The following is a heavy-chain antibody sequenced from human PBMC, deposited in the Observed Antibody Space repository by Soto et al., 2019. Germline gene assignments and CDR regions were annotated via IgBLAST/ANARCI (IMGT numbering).Heavy chain of an antibody. CDR1: GFTFSSYG. CDR3: AKETYSGPLDY. D-gene: IGHD2-15*01. Sequence: QVQLVESGGGVVQPGRSLRLSCAASGFTFSSYGMHWVRQAPGKGLEWVAFISYDGSNKYYADSVKGRFTISRDNSKNTLYLQMNRLRADDTAVYYCAKETYSGPLDYWGQGTLVTVSS. V-gene: IGHV3-30*18. CDR2: ISYDGSNK. J-gene: IGHJ4*02.